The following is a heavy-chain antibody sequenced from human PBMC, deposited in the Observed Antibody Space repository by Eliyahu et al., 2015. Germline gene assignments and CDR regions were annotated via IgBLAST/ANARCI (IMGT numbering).Heavy chain of an antibody. CDR2: ISGSGGST. D-gene: IGHD6-19*01. J-gene: IGHJ5*02. CDR3: AKDKGWLGTLNWFDP. CDR1: GFTFSXYA. V-gene: IGHV3-23*01. Sequence: EVQLLESGGGLVQPGGSLRLSCAASGFTFSXYAMXWVRQAPGKGLEWVXAISGSGGSTYYADSVKGRFTISRDNSKNTLYLQMNSLRAENTAVYYCAKDKGWLGTLNWFDPWGQGTLVTVSS.